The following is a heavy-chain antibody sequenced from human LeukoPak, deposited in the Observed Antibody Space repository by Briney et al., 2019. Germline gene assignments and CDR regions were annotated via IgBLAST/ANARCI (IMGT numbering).Heavy chain of an antibody. Sequence: PGGSLRLSCAASGFTFGSSWMHWVRQAPGKGLVWVSRINSDGSSTSYADSVKGRFTISRDNAKNTLYLQMNSLRAEDTAVYYCARGTSGPGTFDYWGQGTLVTVSS. J-gene: IGHJ4*02. D-gene: IGHD2-15*01. CDR1: GFTFGSSW. V-gene: IGHV3-74*01. CDR2: INSDGSST. CDR3: ARGTSGPGTFDY.